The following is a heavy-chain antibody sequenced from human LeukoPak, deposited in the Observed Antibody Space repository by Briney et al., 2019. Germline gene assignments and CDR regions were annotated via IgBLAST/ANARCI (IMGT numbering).Heavy chain of an antibody. D-gene: IGHD3-22*01. CDR1: GGSISSYY. CDR3: ARDSSASTYWYFDL. J-gene: IGHJ2*01. Sequence: PSETLSLTCTVSGGSISSYYWSLIRQPAGKGLEWIGRIYTSGSTYYNPSLKSRVTMSVDRSKNQFSLNLSSVTAADTAVYYCARDSSASTYWYFDLWGRGTLVTVSS. CDR2: IYTSGST. V-gene: IGHV4-4*07.